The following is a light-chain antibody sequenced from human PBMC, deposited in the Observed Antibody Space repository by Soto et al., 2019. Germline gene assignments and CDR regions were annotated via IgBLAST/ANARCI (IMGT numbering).Light chain of an antibody. CDR2: ADS. CDR3: QQRYNWPIT. V-gene: IGKV3D-20*02. J-gene: IGKJ5*01. CDR1: QSISRNY. Sequence: EIVLTQSPGTLSLSPGERATLSCRASQSISRNYLGWYQQNPGQAPRPLIYADSNRATGIPARFSGSGSGTDFTLTISSLEPEDFSVYYCQQRYNWPITFGQGTRLEI.